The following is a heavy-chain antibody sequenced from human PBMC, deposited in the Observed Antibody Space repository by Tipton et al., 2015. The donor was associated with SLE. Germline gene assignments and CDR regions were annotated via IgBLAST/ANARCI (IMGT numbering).Heavy chain of an antibody. CDR1: GFTFSAYN. Sequence: GSLRLSCAASGFTFSAYNMHWVRQAPGKGREWVASISTSNTYMENTDSVEGRFSISRDNTKNSLYLQMNSLRAEDTAVYYCARDRLGYCSGGSCYSYMDVWGKGTTVTVSS. V-gene: IGHV3-21*01. CDR3: ARDRLGYCSGGSCYSYMDV. D-gene: IGHD2-15*01. CDR2: ISTSNTYM. J-gene: IGHJ6*03.